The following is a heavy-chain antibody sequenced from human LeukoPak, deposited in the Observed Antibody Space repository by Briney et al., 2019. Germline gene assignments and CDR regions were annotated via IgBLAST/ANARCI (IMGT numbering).Heavy chain of an antibody. D-gene: IGHD6-13*01. J-gene: IGHJ4*02. V-gene: IGHV4-59*01. CDR3: ARGIAAPAYFDY. Sequence: PSETLSLTCTVSGGSISSYYWSWIRQPPGKGLEWIGYIYYSGSTNYNPSLKSRVTISVDTSKNQFSLKLSSVTAADTAVYYCARGIAAPAYFDYWGQGTLVTVSS. CDR2: IYYSGST. CDR1: GGSISSYY.